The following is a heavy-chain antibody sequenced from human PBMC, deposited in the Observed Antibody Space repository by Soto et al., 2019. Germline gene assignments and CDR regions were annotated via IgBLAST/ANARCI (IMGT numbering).Heavy chain of an antibody. Sequence: QVQLQESGPGLVKPSETLSLTCTVSGGSISSYYWSWIRQPPGKGLEWIGYIYYSGSTNYNPSLKSRSPIPLDTSKTHFPLRLGSVTVADRAGYYCGRGGGDYGSNSLAYWGQGTLVTVSS. D-gene: IGHD4-17*01. CDR1: GGSISSYY. V-gene: IGHV4-59*01. CDR2: IYYSGST. CDR3: GRGGGDYGSNSLAY. J-gene: IGHJ4*02.